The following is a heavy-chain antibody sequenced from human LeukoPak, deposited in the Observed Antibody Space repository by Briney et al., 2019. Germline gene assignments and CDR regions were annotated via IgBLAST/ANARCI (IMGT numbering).Heavy chain of an antibody. D-gene: IGHD3-9*01. CDR2: ITGSDGSS. Sequence: PGGSLRLSSVASGFTFTNYAMSWVRQAPGKGLEWVSAITGSDGSSYYADSVKGRFTISRDNSKNTLYLQVNSLRAEDTAVYYCAKWGDYDILTGYYVPDYWGQGTLVTVSS. J-gene: IGHJ4*02. CDR3: AKWGDYDILTGYYVPDY. V-gene: IGHV3-23*01. CDR1: GFTFTNYA.